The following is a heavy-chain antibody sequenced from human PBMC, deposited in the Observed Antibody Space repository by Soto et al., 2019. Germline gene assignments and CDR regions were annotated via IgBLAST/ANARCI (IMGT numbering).Heavy chain of an antibody. CDR2: ISSSGSTI. J-gene: IGHJ3*02. CDR3: ARSNPSSDAFDI. CDR1: GFTFSAYY. Sequence: SLRLSCAASGFTFSAYYMSWIRQAPGKGLEWVSYISSSGSTIYYADSVKGRFTISRDNAKNSLYLQMNSLRAEDTAVYYCARSNPSSDAFDIWGQGTMVTVS. D-gene: IGHD2-8*01. V-gene: IGHV3-11*01.